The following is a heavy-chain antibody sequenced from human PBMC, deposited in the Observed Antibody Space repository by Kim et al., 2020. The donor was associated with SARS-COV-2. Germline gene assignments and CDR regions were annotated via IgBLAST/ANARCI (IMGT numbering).Heavy chain of an antibody. CDR2: ISSSSSYI. CDR3: ARDQGYSSSWYYFDY. Sequence: GGSLRLSCAASGFTFSSYSMNWVRQAPGKGLEWVSSISSSSSYIYYADSAKGRFTISRDNAKNSLYLQMNSLRAEDTAMYYCARDQGYSSSWYYFDYWGQGTLVTVSS. D-gene: IGHD6-13*01. CDR1: GFTFSSYS. V-gene: IGHV3-21*04. J-gene: IGHJ4*02.